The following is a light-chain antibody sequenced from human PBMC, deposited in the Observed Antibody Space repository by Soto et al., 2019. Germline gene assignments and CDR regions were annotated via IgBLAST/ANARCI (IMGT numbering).Light chain of an antibody. CDR1: SSDVGSYNL. CDR3: CSYAGSSTPAFV. CDR2: EVS. J-gene: IGLJ1*01. Sequence: QSALTQPASVSGSPGQSITISCTGTSSDVGSYNLVSWYQQHPGKAPKLMTYEVSKRPSGVSNRFSGSKSGNTASLTISGLQAEDEADYYCCSYAGSSTPAFVFGTGTKLTVL. V-gene: IGLV2-23*02.